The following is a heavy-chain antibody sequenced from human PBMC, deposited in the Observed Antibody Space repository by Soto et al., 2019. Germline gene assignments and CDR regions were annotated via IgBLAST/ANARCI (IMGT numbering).Heavy chain of an antibody. D-gene: IGHD3-3*01. Sequence: GGSLRLSCAASGFTFSSYAMSWFRQAPGKGLEWVSAISGSGGSTYYADSVKGRFTISRDNSKNTLYLQMNSLRAEDTAVYYCAKDSRYYDFWSGYPRYYGMDVWGQGTTVTVSS. CDR3: AKDSRYYDFWSGYPRYYGMDV. CDR1: GFTFSSYA. J-gene: IGHJ6*02. V-gene: IGHV3-23*01. CDR2: ISGSGGST.